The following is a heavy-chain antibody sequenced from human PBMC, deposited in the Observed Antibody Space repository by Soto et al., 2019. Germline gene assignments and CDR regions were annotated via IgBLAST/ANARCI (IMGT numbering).Heavy chain of an antibody. CDR3: GRRSLLVAPT. J-gene: IGHJ4*02. Sequence: SETLSLTCTVSGGSISNTADYWAWIRQPPGKGLEWIGSIYYGGTTYYNPSLNSRVTVSADTSKNQFSLRLSSVTAADTAVYYCGRRSLLVAPTWGQGILVTVSS. CDR1: GGSISNTADY. CDR2: IYYGGTT. D-gene: IGHD2-21*01. V-gene: IGHV4-39*01.